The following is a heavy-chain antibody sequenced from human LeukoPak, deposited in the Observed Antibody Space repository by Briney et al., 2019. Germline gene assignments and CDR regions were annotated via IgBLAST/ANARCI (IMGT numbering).Heavy chain of an antibody. D-gene: IGHD2-2*01. V-gene: IGHV3-72*01. CDR2: SKNKAYSYAT. Sequence: GGSLTLSCALSGFSLSDHFMDWVRQAPGKGLEWVGRSKNKAYSYATEYAASVKGRFTISRDDSQTSLYLQMNSLRAEDTAVYYCARNLPAADYWGQGTLVTVSS. J-gene: IGHJ4*02. CDR1: GFSLSDHF. CDR3: ARNLPAADY.